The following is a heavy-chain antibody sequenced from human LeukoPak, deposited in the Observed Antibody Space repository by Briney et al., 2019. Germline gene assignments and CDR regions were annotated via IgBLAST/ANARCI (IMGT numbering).Heavy chain of an antibody. V-gene: IGHV3-15*01. Sequence: GGSLRLSCAASGFTFSSYAMSWVRQAPGKGLEWVGRIKSKTDGGTTDYAAPVKGRFTISRDDSKNTLYLQMNSLKTEDTAVYYCTTDWLREGYDSSGYYLSFDYWGQGTLVTVSS. D-gene: IGHD3-22*01. CDR1: GFTFSSYA. CDR2: IKSKTDGGTT. CDR3: TTDWLREGYDSSGYYLSFDY. J-gene: IGHJ4*02.